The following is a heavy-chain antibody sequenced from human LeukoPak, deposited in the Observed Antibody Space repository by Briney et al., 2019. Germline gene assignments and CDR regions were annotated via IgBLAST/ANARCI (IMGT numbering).Heavy chain of an antibody. V-gene: IGHV3-23*01. CDR1: GFTFSSYV. CDR3: AKSMGTTILRAFDI. Sequence: GGSLRLSCVVSGFTFSSYVMSWVRQAPGNGLEWVSISGTGGGTYYADSVKGRFTISRDNSKNTLYLQMNSLRAEDTAVYYCAKSMGTTILRAFDIWGQGTMVTVPS. J-gene: IGHJ3*02. CDR2: ISGTGGGT. D-gene: IGHD2/OR15-2a*01.